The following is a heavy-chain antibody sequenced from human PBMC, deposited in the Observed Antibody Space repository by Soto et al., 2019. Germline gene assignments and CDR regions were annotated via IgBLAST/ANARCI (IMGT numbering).Heavy chain of an antibody. V-gene: IGHV3-7*01. CDR1: GFTFNSYW. CDR2: IKEDGSER. CDR3: ARERTATFHFDY. J-gene: IGHJ4*02. Sequence: EVQLVESGGGLVQPGGSLRLSCVASGFTFNSYWMSWVRRAPGKGLEWVANIKEDGSERYYVDSVRGRFTISRDNADNSLYLQMNSLRAEDTAVYYCARERTATFHFDYWGQGTLVTVSS. D-gene: IGHD2-21*02.